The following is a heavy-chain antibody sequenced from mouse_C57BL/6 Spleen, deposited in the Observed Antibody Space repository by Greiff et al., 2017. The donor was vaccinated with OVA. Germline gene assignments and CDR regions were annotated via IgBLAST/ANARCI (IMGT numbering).Heavy chain of an antibody. J-gene: IGHJ4*01. Sequence: EVQLQQSGAELVRPGASVKLSCTASGFNIKDDYMHWVKQRPEQGLEWIGWIDPENGDTEYASKFQGKATITADTSSNTAYLQLSSLTSEDTAVYYCTTRGGTVVAAGDYWGQGTSVTVSS. D-gene: IGHD1-1*01. V-gene: IGHV14-4*01. CDR3: TTRGGTVVAAGDY. CDR2: IDPENGDT. CDR1: GFNIKDDY.